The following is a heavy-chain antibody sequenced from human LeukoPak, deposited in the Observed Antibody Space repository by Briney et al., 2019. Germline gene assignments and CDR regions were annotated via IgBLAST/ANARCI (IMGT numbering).Heavy chain of an antibody. CDR1: GYTFTSYG. Sequence: GASVKVSCKASGYTFTSYGISWVRQAPGQGLEWMGWINTNTGNPTYAQGFTGRFVFSLDTSVSTAYLQISSLKAEDTAVYYCASGGRYYYYYMDVWGKGTTVTVSS. CDR3: ASGGRYYYYYMDV. CDR2: INTNTGNP. V-gene: IGHV7-4-1*02. J-gene: IGHJ6*03.